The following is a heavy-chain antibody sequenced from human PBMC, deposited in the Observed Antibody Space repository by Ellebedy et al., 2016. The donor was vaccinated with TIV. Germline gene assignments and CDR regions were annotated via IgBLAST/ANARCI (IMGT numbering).Heavy chain of an antibody. D-gene: IGHD6-13*01. Sequence: GESLKISCAASGFTFSSHSMNWVRQAPGKGLEWVSYIDSTSSILYYAESVKGRFTISSDDAMNSLYLQMNSLRAEDTAVYYCARQQLIPSWGQGTLVTVSS. CDR2: IDSTSSIL. J-gene: IGHJ5*02. CDR1: GFTFSSHS. CDR3: ARQQLIPS. V-gene: IGHV3-48*04.